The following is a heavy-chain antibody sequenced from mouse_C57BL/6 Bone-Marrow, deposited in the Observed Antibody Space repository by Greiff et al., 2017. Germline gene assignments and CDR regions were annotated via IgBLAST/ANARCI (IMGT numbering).Heavy chain of an antibody. V-gene: IGHV1-42*01. J-gene: IGHJ4*01. D-gene: IGHD4-1*02. Sequence: VQLKQSGPELVKPGASVKISCKASGYSFTGYYMNWVKQSPEKSLEWIGEINPSTGGTTYNQKFKAKATLTVDKSSSTAYMQLKSLTSEDSAVYYCAVNWDWAMDYWGQGTSVTVSS. CDR3: AVNWDWAMDY. CDR2: INPSTGGT. CDR1: GYSFTGYY.